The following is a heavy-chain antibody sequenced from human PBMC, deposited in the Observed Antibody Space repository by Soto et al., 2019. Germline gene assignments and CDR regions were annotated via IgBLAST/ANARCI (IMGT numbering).Heavy chain of an antibody. J-gene: IGHJ6*02. CDR2: IIPIFGTA. Sequence: VKVSCKAFGSNFRNLGISRVRQGPGQRHEGMGGIIPIFGTANYAQKFQGRVTITADESTSTAYMELSSLRSEDTAVYYCARYDYVWGSYRPGAIYYGMDVWGQGTTVTVSS. D-gene: IGHD3-16*02. CDR1: GSNFRNLG. V-gene: IGHV1-69*01. CDR3: ARYDYVWGSYRPGAIYYGMDV.